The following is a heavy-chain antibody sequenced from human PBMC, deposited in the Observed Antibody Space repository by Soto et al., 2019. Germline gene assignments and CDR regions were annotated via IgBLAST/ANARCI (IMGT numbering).Heavy chain of an antibody. D-gene: IGHD3-22*01. CDR2: IYPGDSDT. CDR3: ASSHYDSRGSMAPIDY. V-gene: IGHV5-51*01. Sequence: GESLKISCKGSGYSFTSYWIGWVRQMPGKGLEWMGIIYPGDSDTRYSPSFQGQVTISADKSISTAYLQWSSLKASDTAMYYCASSHYDSRGSMAPIDYWGQGTLVTVSS. J-gene: IGHJ4*02. CDR1: GYSFTSYW.